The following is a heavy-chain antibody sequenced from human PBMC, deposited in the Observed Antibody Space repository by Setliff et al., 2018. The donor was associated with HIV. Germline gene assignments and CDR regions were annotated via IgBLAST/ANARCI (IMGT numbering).Heavy chain of an antibody. D-gene: IGHD2-15*01. CDR2: IYFSGRT. V-gene: IGHV4-4*07. J-gene: IGHJ1*01. CDR1: NASINSYY. CDR3: ARDPYCSGDGCFRYYQH. Sequence: NPSETLSLTCTVSNASINSYYWSWIRQPAGRALEWIGRIYFSGRTNYNPSLKSRIKMSIDTSKNQFSLNLSSVTAADTAIYFCARDPYCSGDGCFRYYQHWGRGTLVTAPQ.